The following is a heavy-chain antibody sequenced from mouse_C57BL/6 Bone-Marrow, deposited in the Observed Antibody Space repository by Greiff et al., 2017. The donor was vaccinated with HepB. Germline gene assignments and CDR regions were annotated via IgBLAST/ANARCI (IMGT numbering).Heavy chain of an antibody. J-gene: IGHJ3*01. CDR3: TRQGWLRRSFAY. CDR1: GFTFSDAW. D-gene: IGHD2-2*01. CDR2: IRNKANNHAT. V-gene: IGHV6-6*01. Sequence: EVKLVESGGGLVQPGGSMKLSCAASGFTFSDAWMDWVRQSPEKALEWVAEIRNKANNHATYYAESVKGRFTISRDDSKSSVYLQMNSLRAEDTGIYYCTRQGWLRRSFAYWGQGTLVTVSA.